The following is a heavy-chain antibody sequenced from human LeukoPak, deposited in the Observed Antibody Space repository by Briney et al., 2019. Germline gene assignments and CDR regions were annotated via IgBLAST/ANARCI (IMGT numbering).Heavy chain of an antibody. CDR2: TYYSGST. CDR1: GGSISSGGYY. Sequence: SQTLSLTCTVSGGSISSGGYYWSWIRQHPGKGLEWIGYTYYSGSTYYSPSLKSRVTISVDTSKNQFSLKLSSVTAADTAVYYCARDRRYSFDSSGYQSPTGYYMDVWGKGTTVTVSS. J-gene: IGHJ6*03. CDR3: ARDRRYSFDSSGYQSPTGYYMDV. D-gene: IGHD3-22*01. V-gene: IGHV4-31*03.